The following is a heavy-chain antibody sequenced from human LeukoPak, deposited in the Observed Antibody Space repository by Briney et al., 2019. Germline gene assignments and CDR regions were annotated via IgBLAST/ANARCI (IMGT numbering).Heavy chain of an antibody. CDR2: ITGSGGST. V-gene: IGHV3-23*01. CDR1: GFTFSSDA. CDR3: AKGRIVGATYFDY. Sequence: GGSLRLSCAASGFTFSSDAMSWVRQARGKGVEWVSAITGSGGSTYYADSVKGRFTISRDNSKNTLYLQMNSLRAEDTAVYYCAKGRIVGATYFDYWGQGTLVTVSS. D-gene: IGHD1-26*01. J-gene: IGHJ4*02.